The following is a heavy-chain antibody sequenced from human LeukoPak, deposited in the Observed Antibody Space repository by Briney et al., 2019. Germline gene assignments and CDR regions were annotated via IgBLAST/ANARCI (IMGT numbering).Heavy chain of an antibody. J-gene: IGHJ4*02. D-gene: IGHD3-22*01. V-gene: IGHV3-30*18. CDR3: AKGLGDSSGYLNNY. CDR1: GFTFGNHG. Sequence: GGSLRLSCAASGFTFGNHGMHWVRQPPGKGLEWVALMSYDGNNKYYADSVKGRFTISRDNSKNTLYLQMSSLRDEDTAVYYCAKGLGDSSGYLNNYWGQGTLVTVSS. CDR2: MSYDGNNK.